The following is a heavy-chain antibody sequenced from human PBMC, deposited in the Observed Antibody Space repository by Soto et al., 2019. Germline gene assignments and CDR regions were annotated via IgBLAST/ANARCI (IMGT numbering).Heavy chain of an antibody. J-gene: IGHJ6*02. Sequence: ASVKVSCKASGYTFTDYYLHWVRQAPGLGLEWMGWISPKSGDTKYAQNFQGRVTMPRDTSIRAAYMELSSLTSDDTAVYYCAKLAYYHYAMDVWGQGTTVTVSS. V-gene: IGHV1-2*02. CDR2: ISPKSGDT. D-gene: IGHD3-16*01. CDR3: AKLAYYHYAMDV. CDR1: GYTFTDYY.